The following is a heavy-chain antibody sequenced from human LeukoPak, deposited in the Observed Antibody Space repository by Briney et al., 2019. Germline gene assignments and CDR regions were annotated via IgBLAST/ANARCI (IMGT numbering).Heavy chain of an antibody. CDR1: GFTFSSYG. Sequence: GGSLRLSCAASGFTFSSYGMHWVRQAPGKGLEWVAVIWYDGSNKYYADSVKGRFTIPRDNSKNTLYLQMNSLRAEDTAVYYCAREGCSSTSCYPYYYYYGMDVWGKGTTVTVSS. D-gene: IGHD2-2*01. CDR2: IWYDGSNK. V-gene: IGHV3-33*01. J-gene: IGHJ6*04. CDR3: AREGCSSTSCYPYYYYYGMDV.